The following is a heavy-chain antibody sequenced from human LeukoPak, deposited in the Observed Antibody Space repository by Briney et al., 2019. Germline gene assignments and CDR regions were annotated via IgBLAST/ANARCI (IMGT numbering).Heavy chain of an antibody. V-gene: IGHV3-23*01. CDR3: VACSSASCYGDRFDP. J-gene: IGHJ5*02. Sequence: PGGSLRLSCAASGFTFASYAMTWVRQAPGKGLERVSSISADGSTYYADSVKGRFTISRDNSRDTFFLEMNSLRAEDTALYYCVACSSASCYGDRFDPWGQGTLVTVSS. CDR2: ISADGST. CDR1: GFTFASYA. D-gene: IGHD2-2*01.